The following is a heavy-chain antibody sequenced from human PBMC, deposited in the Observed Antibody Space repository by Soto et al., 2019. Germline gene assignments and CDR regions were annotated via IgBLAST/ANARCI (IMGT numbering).Heavy chain of an antibody. Sequence: GGSLRLSCAASGFTFSSYGMHWVRQAPGKGLEWVAVIWYDGSNKYYADSVKGRFTISRDNSKNTLYLQMNSLRAEDTAVYYCARDEQQQLVADYWGQGTLVTVSS. D-gene: IGHD6-13*01. V-gene: IGHV3-33*01. CDR1: GFTFSSYG. J-gene: IGHJ4*02. CDR3: ARDEQQQLVADY. CDR2: IWYDGSNK.